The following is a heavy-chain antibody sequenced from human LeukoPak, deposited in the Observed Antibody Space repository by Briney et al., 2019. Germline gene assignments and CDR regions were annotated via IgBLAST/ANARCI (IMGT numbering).Heavy chain of an antibody. Sequence: SETLSLTCDVYRGSFSGYFWSWIRQTPGKGLEWIGEANDGGSTNYSPSLKGRVTISVAVSKTQFSLKLTSVTAADTAVYYCARKGFVESTGWRGAFDVWGQGIMVTVSS. CDR3: ARKGFVESTGWRGAFDV. J-gene: IGHJ3*01. V-gene: IGHV4-34*01. D-gene: IGHD3-9*01. CDR2: ANDGGST. CDR1: RGSFSGYF.